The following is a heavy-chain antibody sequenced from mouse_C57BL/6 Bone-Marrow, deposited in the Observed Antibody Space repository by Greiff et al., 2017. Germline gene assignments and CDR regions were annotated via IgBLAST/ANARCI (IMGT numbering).Heavy chain of an antibody. CDR3: ARTIYYGNYDY. V-gene: IGHV1-80*01. CDR1: GYAFSSYW. D-gene: IGHD2-1*01. Sequence: VQLQESGAELVKPGASVKISCKASGYAFSSYWMNWVKQRPGKGLEWIGQIYPGDGDTNYNGKFKGKATLTADKSSSTAYTQLSSLTSEDSAVYFCARTIYYGNYDYWGQGTTLTVSS. J-gene: IGHJ2*01. CDR2: IYPGDGDT.